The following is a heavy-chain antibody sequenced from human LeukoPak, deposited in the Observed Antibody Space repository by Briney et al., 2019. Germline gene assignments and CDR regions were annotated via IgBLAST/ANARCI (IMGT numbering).Heavy chain of an antibody. D-gene: IGHD1-1*01. J-gene: IGHJ4*02. CDR1: GGSISYYY. V-gene: IGHV4-4*07. Sequence: PSETLSLTCTVSGGSISYYYWSWIRQPAGKGLEWIGRIYRSGSTRYNPSLKSRVTISIDTSKNQFFLKLTSVTAADTAFYYCARQMGHDLTEFDSWGQGTLVTVSS. CDR3: ARQMGHDLTEFDS. CDR2: IYRSGST.